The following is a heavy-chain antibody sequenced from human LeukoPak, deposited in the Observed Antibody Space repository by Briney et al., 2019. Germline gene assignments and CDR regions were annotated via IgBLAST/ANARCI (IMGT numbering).Heavy chain of an antibody. CDR3: AKSLSGGGYYFEY. J-gene: IGHJ4*02. CDR1: GFTFSNYA. D-gene: IGHD3-10*01. Sequence: GVSLRLSCAASGFTFSNYAMTWVRQAPGKGLEWVSGISDSGGSTYYADSVKGRFTISRDNSKNTLYLQMNSLRAEDTAVYYCAKSLSGGGYYFEYWGQGTLVTVSS. CDR2: ISDSGGST. V-gene: IGHV3-23*01.